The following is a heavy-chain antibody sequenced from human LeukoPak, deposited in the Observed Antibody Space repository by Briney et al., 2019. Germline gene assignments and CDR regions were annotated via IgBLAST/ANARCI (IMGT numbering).Heavy chain of an antibody. CDR2: MNHRGNS. D-gene: IGHD6-19*01. Sequence: PSETLSLTCAVHGMSFTGYYWSWIRQPPGKGLEWIGEMNHRGNSYFNPSFKSRVSISLDTSRKQFSLNLTSVTAADTAFYFCARGSGSYTGAADHWGQGTPVTVSS. CDR3: ARGSGSYTGAADH. V-gene: IGHV4-34*01. CDR1: GMSFTGYY. J-gene: IGHJ5*02.